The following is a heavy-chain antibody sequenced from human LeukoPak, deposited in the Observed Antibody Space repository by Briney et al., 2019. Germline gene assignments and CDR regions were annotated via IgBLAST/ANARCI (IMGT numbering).Heavy chain of an antibody. CDR1: GYTFTSYG. Sequence: EASVKVSFKASGYTFTSYGISWVRQAPGQGLEWMGWISAYNGNTNYAQKLQGRVTMTTDTSTSTAYMELRSLRSDDTAVYYCARDIGCSGGSCYSGVVAFDIWGQGTMVTVSS. CDR3: ARDIGCSGGSCYSGVVAFDI. D-gene: IGHD2-15*01. J-gene: IGHJ3*02. V-gene: IGHV1-18*01. CDR2: ISAYNGNT.